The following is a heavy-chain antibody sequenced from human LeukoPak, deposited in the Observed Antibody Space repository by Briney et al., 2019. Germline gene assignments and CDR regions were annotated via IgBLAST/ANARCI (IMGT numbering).Heavy chain of an antibody. CDR1: GFIFSNYA. J-gene: IGHJ5*02. CDR2: ISYDGSNK. D-gene: IGHD6-13*01. Sequence: QSGGSLRLSCAASGFIFSNYAMHWVRQAPGKGLEWVAVISYDGSNKYYADSVKGRFTISRDNSKNTLYLQMNSLSTEDTAVYYCAKGYGQQLVNNWFDPWGQGTLVTVSS. V-gene: IGHV3-30*04. CDR3: AKGYGQQLVNNWFDP.